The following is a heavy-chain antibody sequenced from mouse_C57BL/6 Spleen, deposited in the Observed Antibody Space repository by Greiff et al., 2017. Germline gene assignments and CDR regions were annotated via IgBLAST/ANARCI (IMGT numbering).Heavy chain of an antibody. Sequence: VQLQQSGTVLARPGASVKMSCKTSGYTFTSYWMHWVKQRPGQGLAWIGAIYPGNSDTSYNQKFKGKAKLTAVTSASTAYMELSSLTNEDSAVYNCTRSSMVTTGGGYFDYWGRGTTRTVSS. CDR2: IYPGNSDT. CDR1: GYTFTSYW. V-gene: IGHV1-5*01. J-gene: IGHJ2*01. D-gene: IGHD2-2*01. CDR3: TRSSMVTTGGGYFDY.